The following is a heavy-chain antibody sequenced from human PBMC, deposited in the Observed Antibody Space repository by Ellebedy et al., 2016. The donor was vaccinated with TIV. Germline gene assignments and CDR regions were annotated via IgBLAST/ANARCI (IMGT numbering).Heavy chain of an antibody. Sequence: SETLSLTCTVSGDSISGTSYYWGWIRQSPGKGLEWIGSIYYSGSTYYNPSLKSRVTISVDTSRNQFSLKVNSVTAADTAVYYCARDSKYSSSWYSTYNWFDPWGQGTLVTVSS. V-gene: IGHV4-39*07. CDR3: ARDSKYSSSWYSTYNWFDP. D-gene: IGHD6-13*01. CDR2: IYYSGST. J-gene: IGHJ5*02. CDR1: GDSISGTSYY.